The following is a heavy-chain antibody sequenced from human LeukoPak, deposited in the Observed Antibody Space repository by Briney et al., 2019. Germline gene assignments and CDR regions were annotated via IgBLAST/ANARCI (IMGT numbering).Heavy chain of an antibody. J-gene: IGHJ4*02. CDR3: AKDYYYDSSGPFDY. D-gene: IGHD3-22*01. CDR2: ISWNSGSI. V-gene: IGHV3-9*03. CDR1: GFTFDDYA. Sequence: GGSLRLSCAASGFTFDDYAMHWVRQAPGKGLEWDSGISWNSGSIGYADSVKGRFTISRDNAKNSLYLQMNSLRAEDMALYYCAKDYYYDSSGPFDYWGQGTLVTVSS.